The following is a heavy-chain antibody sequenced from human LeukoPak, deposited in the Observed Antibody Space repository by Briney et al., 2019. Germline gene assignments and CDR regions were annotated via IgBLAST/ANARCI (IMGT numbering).Heavy chain of an antibody. CDR3: AKDIVVVPAAPEFDY. J-gene: IGHJ4*02. CDR1: GGTFSSYA. D-gene: IGHD2-2*01. V-gene: IGHV1-69*05. CDR2: IIPIFGTA. Sequence: SVKVSCKASGGTFSSYAISWVRQAPGQGLEWMGGIIPIFGTANYAQKFQGRVTITTDESTSTAYMELSSLRSEDTAVYYCAKDIVVVPAAPEFDYWGQGTLVTVSS.